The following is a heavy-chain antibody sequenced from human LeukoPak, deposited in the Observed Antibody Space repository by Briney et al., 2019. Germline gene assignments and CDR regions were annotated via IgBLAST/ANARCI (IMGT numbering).Heavy chain of an antibody. CDR3: ARDSGRYFDWLFGI. Sequence: SATLSLTCTVSGGSISSYYWSWIRQPPGKGLEWIGYIYYSGSTNYNPSLKSRVTISVDTSKNQFSLRLSSVTAADTAVYYCARDSGRYFDWLFGIWGQGALVTVSS. CDR2: IYYSGST. D-gene: IGHD3-9*01. V-gene: IGHV4-59*01. CDR1: GGSISSYY. J-gene: IGHJ4*02.